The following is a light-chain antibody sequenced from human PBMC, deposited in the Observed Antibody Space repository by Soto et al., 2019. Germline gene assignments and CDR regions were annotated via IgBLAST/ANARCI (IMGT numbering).Light chain of an antibody. Sequence: QSVLTQPPSVSGAPGQRVTISCTGSSSNIGAGYDVHWYQQLPGTAPKLLIYGNSNRPSGVPDRFSGSKSGTSASLAITGLQAGDEADYYCRSYDSGRRGWVFGGGTKLTVL. CDR3: RSYDSGRRGWV. V-gene: IGLV1-40*01. CDR1: SSNIGAGYD. CDR2: GNS. J-gene: IGLJ3*02.